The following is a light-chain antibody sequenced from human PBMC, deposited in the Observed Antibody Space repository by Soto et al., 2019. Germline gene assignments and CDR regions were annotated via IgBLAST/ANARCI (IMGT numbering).Light chain of an antibody. V-gene: IGKV1-5*03. Sequence: DIQMTQSPSTLSASVGDRVAITCRASQSISTWLAWYQQKSGKAPKLLIYKASTLQSGVPSRFSARGSGTEFTLTISSLQPDDFATYYCQPYNSFSRTFGQGTKLEIK. J-gene: IGKJ2*01. CDR1: QSISTW. CDR3: QPYNSFSRT. CDR2: KAS.